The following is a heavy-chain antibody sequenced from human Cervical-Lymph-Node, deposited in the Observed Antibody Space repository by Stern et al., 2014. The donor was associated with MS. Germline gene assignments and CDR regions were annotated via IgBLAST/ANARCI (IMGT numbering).Heavy chain of an antibody. CDR3: ARDYEDTSMLFDH. D-gene: IGHD2-8*01. J-gene: IGHJ4*02. V-gene: IGHV3-30*03. Sequence: QVWLVESGGAVVQPGRSLRLACAASGLPFSSYGLHWVRQAPGKGLEWGTVISYDGNHKYYAASVKGRFTISRDNSKNTLHLQMNSVTPDDTAIYYCARDYEDTSMLFDHWGQGTLVTGSS. CDR2: ISYDGNHK. CDR1: GLPFSSYG.